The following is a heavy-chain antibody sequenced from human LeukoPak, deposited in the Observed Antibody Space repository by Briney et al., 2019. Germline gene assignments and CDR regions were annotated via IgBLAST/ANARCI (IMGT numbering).Heavy chain of an antibody. CDR2: IYYSGST. CDR1: GGSISSSSYY. Sequence: NPSETLSLTCTVSGGSISSSSYYWGWIRQPPGKGLEWIGSIYYSGSTYYNPSLKSRVTISVDTSKNQFSLKLSSVTAADTAVYYCARGGNNRYYYYMDVWGKGTTVTVSS. D-gene: IGHD1/OR15-1a*01. J-gene: IGHJ6*03. CDR3: ARGGNNRYYYYMDV. V-gene: IGHV4-39*07.